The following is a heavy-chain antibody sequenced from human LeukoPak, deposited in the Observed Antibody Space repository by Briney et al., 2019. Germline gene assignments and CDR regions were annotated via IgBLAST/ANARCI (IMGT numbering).Heavy chain of an antibody. CDR1: GGSFSGYY. CDR2: IYYSGST. J-gene: IGHJ6*03. V-gene: IGHV4-59*01. CDR3: ARSPYMDV. Sequence: PSEALSLTCAVYGGSFSGYYWSWIRQPPGRGLEWIGYIYYSGSTNYNPSLKSRVTISVDTSKNQFSLKLSSVTAADTAVYYCARSPYMDVWGKGTTVTVSS.